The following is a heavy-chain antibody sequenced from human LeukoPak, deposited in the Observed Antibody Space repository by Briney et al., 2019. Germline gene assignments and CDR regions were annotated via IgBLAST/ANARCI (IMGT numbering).Heavy chain of an antibody. V-gene: IGHV3-30-3*01. CDR3: ARSDCSGGSCYLSL. D-gene: IGHD2-15*01. CDR1: GFTFSSYA. J-gene: IGHJ4*02. Sequence: SGGSLRLSCAASGFTFSSYAMHWVRQAPGKGLEWVAVISYDGSNKYYADSVKGRFTISRDNSKNTLYLQMNSLRAEDTAVYYCARSDCSGGSCYLSLWGQGTLVTVSS. CDR2: ISYDGSNK.